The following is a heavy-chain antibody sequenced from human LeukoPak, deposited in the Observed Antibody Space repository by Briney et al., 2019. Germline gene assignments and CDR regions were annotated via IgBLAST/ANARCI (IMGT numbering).Heavy chain of an antibody. CDR1: GFTFSSYW. D-gene: IGHD3-10*01. V-gene: IGHV3-7*01. Sequence: PGGSLRLSCAASGFTFSSYWMSWVRQAPGKGLEWVANIKQDGSEKYYVDSVKGRFTISRDNAKNSLYLQMNSLRAEDTAVYYCWGSGELLQIDYWGQGTLVTVSS. CDR3: WGSGELLQIDY. J-gene: IGHJ4*02. CDR2: IKQDGSEK.